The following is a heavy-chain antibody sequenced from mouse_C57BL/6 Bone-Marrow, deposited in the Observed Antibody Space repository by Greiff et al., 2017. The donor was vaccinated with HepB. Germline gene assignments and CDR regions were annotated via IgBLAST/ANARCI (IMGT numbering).Heavy chain of an antibody. J-gene: IGHJ3*01. D-gene: IGHD2-3*01. Sequence: EVQLQQSGTVLARPGASVKMSCKTSGYTFTSYWMHWVKQRPGQGLEWIGAIYPGNSDTSYNQKFKGKAKLTAVTSASTAYMELSSLTNEDSAVYYCTRGLYDGYPSFAYWGQGTLVTVSA. CDR3: TRGLYDGYPSFAY. CDR1: GYTFTSYW. V-gene: IGHV1-5*01. CDR2: IYPGNSDT.